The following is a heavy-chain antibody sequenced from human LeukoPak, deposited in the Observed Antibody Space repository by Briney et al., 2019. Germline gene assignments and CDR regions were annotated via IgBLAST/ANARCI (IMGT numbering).Heavy chain of an antibody. D-gene: IGHD1-26*01. V-gene: IGHV4-39*07. CDR2: IYYSGST. CDR1: GGSISSSSYY. J-gene: IGHJ5*02. CDR3: ARVKIGSYWFDP. Sequence: PSETLSLTCTVSGGSISSSSYYWGWIRQPPGKGLEWIGSIYYSGSTYYNPSLKSRVTISVDTSKNQFSLELSSVTAADTAVYYCARVKIGSYWFDPWGQGTLLTVSS.